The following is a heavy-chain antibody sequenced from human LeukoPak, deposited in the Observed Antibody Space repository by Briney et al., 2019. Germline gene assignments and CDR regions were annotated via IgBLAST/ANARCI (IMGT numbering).Heavy chain of an antibody. D-gene: IGHD2-2*01. J-gene: IGHJ6*03. V-gene: IGHV3-30*02. CDR3: AKDEVVPGYYYTDV. Sequence: GGSLRLSCAASGFIFSNYAMQWVRQAPGMVLEWVAFIRYDGGNTYYADSVKGRFTISRDNSKNTMYLQMNSLNAEDTAVYYCAKDEVVPGYYYTDVWGRGTTVTISS. CDR2: IRYDGGNT. CDR1: GFIFSNYA.